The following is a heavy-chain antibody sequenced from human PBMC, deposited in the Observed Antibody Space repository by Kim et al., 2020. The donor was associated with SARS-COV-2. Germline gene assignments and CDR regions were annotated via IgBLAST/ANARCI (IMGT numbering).Heavy chain of an antibody. V-gene: IGHV4-34*01. CDR1: GGSFSGYY. CDR2: INHSGST. Sequence: SETLSLTCAVYGGSFSGYYWSWIRQPPGKGLEWIGEINHSGSTNYNPSLKSRVTISVDTSKNQFSLKLSSVTAADTAVYYCARVSEDSWIQLYYYYGMDVWGQGTTVTVSS. CDR3: ARVSEDSWIQLYYYYGMDV. J-gene: IGHJ6*02. D-gene: IGHD5-18*01.